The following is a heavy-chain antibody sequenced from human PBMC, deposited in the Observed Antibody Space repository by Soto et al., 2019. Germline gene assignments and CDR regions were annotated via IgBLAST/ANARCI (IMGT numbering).Heavy chain of an antibody. CDR3: ARGPAGGLRGGVSY. CDR2: ISAYNGDT. CDR1: GYPFTNYG. Sequence: GSVKVCCKTSGYPFTNYGITLVRQAPGQGLKWMGWISAYNGDTNYAQKFQGRVIMTTDTSTTTAYMELRSLRSDDTAVYYCARGPAGGLRGGVSYWGQGTLVTSPQ. J-gene: IGHJ4*02. V-gene: IGHV1-18*04. D-gene: IGHD2-15*01.